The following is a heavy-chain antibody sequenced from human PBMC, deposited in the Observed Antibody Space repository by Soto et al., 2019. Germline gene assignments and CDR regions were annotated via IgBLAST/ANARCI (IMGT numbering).Heavy chain of an antibody. J-gene: IGHJ6*02. V-gene: IGHV3-72*01. CDR1: GFTFSDYY. D-gene: IGHD2-15*01. CDR2: SRNKAHSYTT. CDR3: ARGASGGSSANYYGFDV. Sequence: EVRLVESGGGFVQPGGSLRLSCAASGFTFSDYYMDWVRQTPGKGLEWVGRSRNKAHSYTTKYAASVQGRFTVSRDGSKNSFYLQMDSLKTDDTAVYYCARGASGGSSANYYGFDVWGQGTTVIVSS.